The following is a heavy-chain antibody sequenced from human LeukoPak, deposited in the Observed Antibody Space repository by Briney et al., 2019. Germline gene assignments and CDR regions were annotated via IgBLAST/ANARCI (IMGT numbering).Heavy chain of an antibody. Sequence: SVKVSCKASGGTFISYAISWVRQAPGQGLEWMGRIIPIFGTANYAQKFQGRVTITTDESTSTAYMELSSLRSEDTAVYYCTGGGGYDSHFDYWGQGTLVTVSS. D-gene: IGHD5-12*01. CDR2: IIPIFGTA. CDR3: TGGGGYDSHFDY. CDR1: GGTFISYA. V-gene: IGHV1-69*05. J-gene: IGHJ4*02.